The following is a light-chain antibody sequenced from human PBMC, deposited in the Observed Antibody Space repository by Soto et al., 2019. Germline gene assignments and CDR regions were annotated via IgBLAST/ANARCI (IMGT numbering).Light chain of an antibody. CDR2: GVS. Sequence: EIVLTQSPGTLSLSPGEGATLSCRASQSVSSNYLAWYQQKPGQAPRLLIYGVSTRAIDIPARFSGSGSGTDFTLTISSLEPEDFAVYYCQQRSNWPPITFGQGTRLEIK. CDR1: QSVSSNY. J-gene: IGKJ5*01. V-gene: IGKV3D-20*02. CDR3: QQRSNWPPIT.